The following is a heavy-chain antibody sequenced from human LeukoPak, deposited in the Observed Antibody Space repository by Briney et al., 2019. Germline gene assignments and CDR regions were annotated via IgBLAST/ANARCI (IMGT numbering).Heavy chain of an antibody. CDR3: ARGKYSSSSGYFDL. CDR2: IYYSGST. D-gene: IGHD6-6*01. V-gene: IGHV4-59*01. Sequence: PSETLSLTCTVSGGSISSYYWSWIRQPPGKGLEWIGYIYYSGSTNYNPSLKSRVTISVDTSKNQFSLKLSSVTAADTAVYYCARGKYSSSSGYFDLWGRGTLVTVSS. J-gene: IGHJ2*01. CDR1: GGSISSYY.